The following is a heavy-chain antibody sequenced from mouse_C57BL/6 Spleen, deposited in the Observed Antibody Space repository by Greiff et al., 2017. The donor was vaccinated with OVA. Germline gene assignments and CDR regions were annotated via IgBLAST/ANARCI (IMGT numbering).Heavy chain of an antibody. Sequence: EVKLMESGGGLVQSGRSLRLSCATSGFTFSDFYMEWVRQAPGKGLEWIAASRNKANDYTTEYSASVKGRFIVSRDTSQSILYLQMNALRAEDTAIYYCARDGGYDYAFAYWGQGTLVTVSA. D-gene: IGHD2-4*01. J-gene: IGHJ3*01. CDR1: GFTFSDFY. V-gene: IGHV7-1*01. CDR2: SRNKANDYTT. CDR3: ARDGGYDYAFAY.